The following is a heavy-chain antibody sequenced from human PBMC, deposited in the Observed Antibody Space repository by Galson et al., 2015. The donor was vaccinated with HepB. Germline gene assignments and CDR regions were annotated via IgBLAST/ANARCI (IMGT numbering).Heavy chain of an antibody. V-gene: IGHV1-69*13. CDR3: ARVGVFVDTTDAEYFQH. D-gene: IGHD2-8*01. J-gene: IGHJ1*01. CDR2: IIPIFGTA. Sequence: SVKVSCKASGGTFSSYAISWVRQAPGQGLEWMGGIIPIFGTANYAQKFQGRVTITAVESTSTAYMELSSLRSEDTAVYYCARVGVFVDTTDAEYFQHWGQGTLVTVSS. CDR1: GGTFSSYA.